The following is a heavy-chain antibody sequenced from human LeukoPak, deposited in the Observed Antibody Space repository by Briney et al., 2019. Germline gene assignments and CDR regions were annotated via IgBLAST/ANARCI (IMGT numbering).Heavy chain of an antibody. V-gene: IGHV3-9*01. CDR1: GFTFDDYA. Sequence: QSGGSLRLSCAASGFTFDDYAMHWVRQAPGKGLEWVSGISWNSGGIGYADSVKGRFTISRDNAKNSLYLQMNSLRAEDTALYYCAKEGAGHDGRFDYWGQGTLVTVSS. CDR3: AKEGAGHDGRFDY. J-gene: IGHJ4*02. D-gene: IGHD1-26*01. CDR2: ISWNSGGI.